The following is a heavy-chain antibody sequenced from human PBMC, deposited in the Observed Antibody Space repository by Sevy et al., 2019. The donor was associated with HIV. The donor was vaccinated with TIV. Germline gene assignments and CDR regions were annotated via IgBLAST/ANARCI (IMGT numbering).Heavy chain of an antibody. CDR2: LSFGGGKI. D-gene: IGHD2-8*02. CDR3: AREWCTRPHDY. J-gene: IGHJ4*02. Sequence: GGYLRLSCAASGFAFYDYSMSWIRQAPGKGLEWVATLSFGGGKINYVDSVKGRFTISRDNSKNSFYLQMDTLGVDDTALYYCAREWCTRPHDYWGQGTMVSVSS. CDR1: GFAFYDYS. V-gene: IGHV3-23*01.